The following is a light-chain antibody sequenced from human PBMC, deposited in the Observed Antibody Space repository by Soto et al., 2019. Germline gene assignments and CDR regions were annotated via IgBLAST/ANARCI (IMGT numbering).Light chain of an antibody. CDR1: ISDVGGYNY. Sequence: QSALTQPASVSGSPGQSITISCTGTISDVGGYNYVSWYQQHPGKAPKLMIYEVSNRPSGVSNRFSASKSGNTASLTISGLQAEDEADYYCSSYTSGSTLVIFGGGTKVTVL. V-gene: IGLV2-14*01. CDR2: EVS. CDR3: SSYTSGSTLVI. J-gene: IGLJ2*01.